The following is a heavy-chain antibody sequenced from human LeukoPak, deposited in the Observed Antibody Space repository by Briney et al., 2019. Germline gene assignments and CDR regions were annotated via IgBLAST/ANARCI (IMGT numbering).Heavy chain of an antibody. Sequence: KPSETLSLTCGVSGYSISSGYYWSWIRQPPGKGLEWIATIYHSGITYHNPSLKSRVSISVDTSKNEFSVNVRSVTAADTAVYYCARYVSGGFYFDYWGQGTLVTVSS. CDR3: ARYVSGGFYFDY. CDR2: IYHSGIT. V-gene: IGHV4-38-2*01. J-gene: IGHJ4*02. D-gene: IGHD4-23*01. CDR1: GYSISSGYY.